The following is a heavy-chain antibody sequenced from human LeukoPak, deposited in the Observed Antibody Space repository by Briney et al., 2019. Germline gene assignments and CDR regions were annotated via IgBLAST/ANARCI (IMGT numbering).Heavy chain of an antibody. CDR3: ARGRSNYYGMDV. V-gene: IGHV4-59*01. CDR1: DGSINSYY. Sequence: PSETLSLTCSVSDGSINSYYWNWIRRPPGKGLEWIGYIYYNGNTNYSPSLKSRVTMSVDTSKNLFSLKVSTVTAADTAVYYCARGRSNYYGMDVWGQGTTVTVSS. J-gene: IGHJ6*02. D-gene: IGHD1-26*01. CDR2: IYYNGNT.